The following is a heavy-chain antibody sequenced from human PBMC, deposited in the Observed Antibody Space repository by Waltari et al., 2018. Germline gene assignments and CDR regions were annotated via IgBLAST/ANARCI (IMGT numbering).Heavy chain of an antibody. CDR1: GGSISSSNW. J-gene: IGHJ3*02. CDR2: IYHSGAT. CDR3: ARNGVGATGGGAFDI. D-gene: IGHD1-26*01. Sequence: QVQLQESGPGLVKPSGTLSLTCAVSGGSISSSNWWSWVRQPPGKGLEWIGEIYHSGATNYNPSLKIRVTISVDKSKNQFSLKLSSVTAADTAVYYCARNGVGATGGGAFDIWGQGTMVTVSS. V-gene: IGHV4-4*02.